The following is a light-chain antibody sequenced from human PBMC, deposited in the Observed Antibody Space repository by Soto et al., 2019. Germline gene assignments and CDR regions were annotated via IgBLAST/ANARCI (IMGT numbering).Light chain of an antibody. Sequence: QSALTQPPSASGSPGQSVTISCTGTSNDVGGYNYVSWYQQHPGKAPKLMIYEVNKRPSGVHDRFSGSKSGNTASLTVSGLQAEDEADYYCSSFAVSNSFVVGTGTKVTVL. J-gene: IGLJ1*01. CDR2: EVN. CDR1: SNDVGGYNY. V-gene: IGLV2-8*01. CDR3: SSFAVSNSFV.